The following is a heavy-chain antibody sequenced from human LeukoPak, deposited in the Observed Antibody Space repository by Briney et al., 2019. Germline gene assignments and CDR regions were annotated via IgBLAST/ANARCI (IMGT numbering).Heavy chain of an antibody. J-gene: IGHJ6*02. Sequence: GGSLRLSCTASGFTFGDYAMSWVRQAPGPGQGRVGFIRSKAYGGTTEYAASVKCRFTISRDDSKSIAYLQMNSLKTEDTAVYYCTRQRLLGDYYYYGMDVWGQGTTVTVSS. D-gene: IGHD3-22*01. V-gene: IGHV3-49*04. CDR2: IRSKAYGGTT. CDR1: GFTFGDYA. CDR3: TRQRLLGDYYYYGMDV.